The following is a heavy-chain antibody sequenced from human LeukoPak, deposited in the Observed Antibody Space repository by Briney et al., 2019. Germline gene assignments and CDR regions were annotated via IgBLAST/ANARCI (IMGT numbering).Heavy chain of an antibody. J-gene: IGHJ6*03. CDR3: ARESWKYGSGSLYYYYYMDV. Sequence: SETLSLTSTVSGGSISSYYWGCIRQPPGKGLEWIGYIYYSGSTNYNPSLKSRVTISVDTSKNQFSLKLSSVTAADTAVHYCARESWKYGSGSLYYYYYMDVWGKGTTVTVSS. CDR1: GGSISSYY. D-gene: IGHD3-10*01. CDR2: IYYSGST. V-gene: IGHV4-59*01.